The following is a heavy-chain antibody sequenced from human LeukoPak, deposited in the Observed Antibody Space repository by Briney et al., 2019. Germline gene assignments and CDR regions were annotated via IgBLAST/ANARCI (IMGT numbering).Heavy chain of an antibody. D-gene: IGHD3-22*01. Sequence: SETLSLTCTVSGGSISSYYWSWIRQPPGKGLEWIGYIYYSGSTNYNPSLKSRVTISVDTSKNQFSLKLSSVTAADTAVYYCAGGLYDSSGYYPTSSPFDYWGQGTPVTVSS. CDR3: AGGLYDSSGYYPTSSPFDY. V-gene: IGHV4-59*01. J-gene: IGHJ4*02. CDR2: IYYSGST. CDR1: GGSISSYY.